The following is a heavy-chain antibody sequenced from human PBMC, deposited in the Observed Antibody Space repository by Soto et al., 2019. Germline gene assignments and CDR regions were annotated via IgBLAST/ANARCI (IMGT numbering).Heavy chain of an antibody. CDR3: ARTLVDIVVVATQYYYYYYYMDV. CDR1: GGSFSGYY. V-gene: IGHV4-34*01. CDR2: INHSGST. J-gene: IGHJ6*03. Sequence: PSETLSLTCAVYGGSFSGYYWSWIRQPPGKGLEWIGEINHSGSTNYNPSLKSRVTISVDTSKNQFSLKLSSVTAADTAVYYCARTLVDIVVVATQYYYYYYYMDVWGKGTTVTVSS. D-gene: IGHD2-15*01.